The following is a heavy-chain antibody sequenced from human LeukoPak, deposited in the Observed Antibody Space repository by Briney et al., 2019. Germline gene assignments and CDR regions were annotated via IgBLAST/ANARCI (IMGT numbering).Heavy chain of an antibody. J-gene: IGHJ4*02. CDR2: ICSGGST. V-gene: IGHV3-53*01. CDR3: ARAPHYYGSGSFYPDY. Sequence: QGGGSLRLSCAASGFTVSSNYMSWVRQAQGKGLEWVSVICSGGSTHYADSVKGRLTISRDNSKNTPYLQMNSLRAEDTAVYYCARAPHYYGSGSFYPDYGGQGTLVTVSS. D-gene: IGHD3-10*01. CDR1: GFTVSSNY.